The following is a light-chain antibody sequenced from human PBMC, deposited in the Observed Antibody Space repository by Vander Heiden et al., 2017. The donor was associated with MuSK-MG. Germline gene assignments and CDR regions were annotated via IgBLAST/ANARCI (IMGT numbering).Light chain of an antibody. J-gene: IGKJ4*01. CDR1: QSVSSSY. CDR2: GAA. Sequence: EIVLTQSPGTLSLSPGERATLSCRASQSVSSSYLAWDQQKPGQAPRLLSYGAASRATGITDRVSGSGSGTDFTRTISRLESEDFAVEDGQQSLGTFGGGTKVEIK. CDR3: QQSLGT. V-gene: IGKV3-20*01.